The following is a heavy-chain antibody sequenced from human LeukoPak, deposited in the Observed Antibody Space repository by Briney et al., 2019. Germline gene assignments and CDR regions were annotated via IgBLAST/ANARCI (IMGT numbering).Heavy chain of an antibody. CDR3: ARDHRYSGYDYGGYYFDY. J-gene: IGHJ4*02. CDR2: IYYSGST. V-gene: IGHV4-59*01. CDR1: GGSISSYY. Sequence: PSETLSLTFTVSGGSISSYYWSWIRQPPGKGLEWIGYIYYSGSTNYNPSLKSRVTISVDTSKNQFSLKLSSVTAADTAVYYCARDHRYSGYDYGGYYFDYWGQGTLVTVSS. D-gene: IGHD5-12*01.